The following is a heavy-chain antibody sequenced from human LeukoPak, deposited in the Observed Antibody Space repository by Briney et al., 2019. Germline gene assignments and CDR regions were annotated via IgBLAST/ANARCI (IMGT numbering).Heavy chain of an antibody. J-gene: IGHJ4*02. Sequence: ASVKVSCKASGGTFSSYAISWVRQAPGQGLEWMGRIIPILGIANYAQKLQGRVTMTTDTSTSTAYMELRSLRSDYTAVYYCARGVLPANYWGQGTLVTVSS. CDR1: GGTFSSYA. D-gene: IGHD2-15*01. CDR2: IIPILGIA. CDR3: ARGVLPANY. V-gene: IGHV1-69*04.